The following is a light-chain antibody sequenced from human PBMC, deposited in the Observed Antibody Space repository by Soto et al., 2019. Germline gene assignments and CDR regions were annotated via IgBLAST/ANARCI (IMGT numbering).Light chain of an antibody. CDR1: NIGSKS. V-gene: IGLV3-21*02. J-gene: IGLJ2*01. CDR3: QVWDSSSDHRGV. CDR2: EDS. Sequence: SSELTQPPSVSVAPGQTARITCGGNNIGSKSVHWYQQKPGQAPVLVVYEDSDRPSGIPERFSGSNSGNTATLTISRVEAGDEADYYCQVWDSSSDHRGVFGGGTKLTVL.